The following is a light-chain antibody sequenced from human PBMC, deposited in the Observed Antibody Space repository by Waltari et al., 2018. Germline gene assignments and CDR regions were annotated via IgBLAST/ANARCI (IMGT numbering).Light chain of an antibody. CDR2: EGN. J-gene: IGLJ2*01. CDR1: TSDVGRYNF. V-gene: IGLV2-23*01. CDR3: CSYAGSRTLV. Sequence: QSALTQPASVSGSPGQSITISCTGTTSDVGRYNFVSWYQHYPGKAPKLMIYEGNKRPSGVSVRFSGSKSGKTASLTISGLQAEDESDYYCCSYAGSRTLVFGGGTKLTVL.